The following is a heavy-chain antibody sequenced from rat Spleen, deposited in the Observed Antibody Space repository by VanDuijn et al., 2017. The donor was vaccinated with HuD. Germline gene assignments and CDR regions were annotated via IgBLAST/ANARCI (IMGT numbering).Heavy chain of an antibody. V-gene: IGHV5-29*01. Sequence: EVQLVESGGGLVQPGRSLKLSCAASGFTFSNYGMAWVRQAPTKGLEWVATISYDGSSTYYRDSVKGRFTVSRDNAKSTLYLQMDSLRSEDTATYYCARPRLNYFDYWGQGVMVTVSS. J-gene: IGHJ2*01. CDR2: ISYDGSST. CDR3: ARPRLNYFDY. CDR1: GFTFSNYG.